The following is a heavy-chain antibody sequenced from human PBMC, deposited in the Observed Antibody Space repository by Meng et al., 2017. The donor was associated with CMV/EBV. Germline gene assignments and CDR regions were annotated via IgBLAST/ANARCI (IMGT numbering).Heavy chain of an antibody. CDR3: APLLTYYDFWSGYRYGMDV. J-gene: IGHJ6*02. V-gene: IGHV3-21*01. Sequence: GESLKISCAASGFTFSRYSMNWVRQAPGKGLEWVSSISSSSSYIYYADSVKGRFTISRDNAKNSLYLQMNGLRAEDTAVYYCAPLLTYYDFWSGYRYGMDVWGQGTTVTVSS. D-gene: IGHD3-3*01. CDR1: GFTFSRYS. CDR2: ISSSSSYI.